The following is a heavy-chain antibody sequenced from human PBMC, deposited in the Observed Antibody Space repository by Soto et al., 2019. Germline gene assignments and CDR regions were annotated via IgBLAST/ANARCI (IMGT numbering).Heavy chain of an antibody. J-gene: IGHJ4*02. CDR1: GFTFSSYA. CDR2: FTSGGAT. Sequence: EVQLLESGGDLVQPGGSLRLSCAASGFTFSSYAMSWLRQAPGRGLEWVSAFTSGGATFYADSVKGRFTISRDSSKNTLFLQMNSLRAEDTAIYYCAKSLGSSSSRTYDFWGQGTLVTVS. D-gene: IGHD6-6*01. CDR3: AKSLGSSSSRTYDF. V-gene: IGHV3-23*01.